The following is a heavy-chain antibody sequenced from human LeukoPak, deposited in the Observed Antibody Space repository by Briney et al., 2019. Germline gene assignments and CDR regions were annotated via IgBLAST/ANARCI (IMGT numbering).Heavy chain of an antibody. CDR2: IKQDGSEK. V-gene: IGHV3-7*01. J-gene: IGHJ4*02. CDR1: GFTFSSYW. CDR3: ARGHSYSSGWLGSYYFDY. Sequence: AGGSLRLSCAAPGFTFSSYWRSWVRQAPGKGLEWVANIKQDGSEKYYVDSVKGRFTISRDNAKNSLYLQMNSLRAEDTAVYYCARGHSYSSGWLGSYYFDYWGQGTLVTVSS. D-gene: IGHD6-19*01.